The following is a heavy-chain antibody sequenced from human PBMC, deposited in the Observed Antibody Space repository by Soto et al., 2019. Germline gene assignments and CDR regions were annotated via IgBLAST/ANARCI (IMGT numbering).Heavy chain of an antibody. CDR2: IKSRALGGTK. D-gene: IGHD3-10*01. J-gene: IGHJ4*01. V-gene: IGHV3-15*07. CDR3: TTDSYSTMVEVRFDY. Sequence: EVQLVESGGGLVKPGGSLRLSCAGSGFPFSNAWINWFRHVPGKGLEWVGRIKSRALGGTKDFAEPVRGRFAITRDDSRNVAYMQMNSLYTEDTAVYYCTTDSYSTMVEVRFDYWGHGTLVTVSS. CDR1: GFPFSNAW.